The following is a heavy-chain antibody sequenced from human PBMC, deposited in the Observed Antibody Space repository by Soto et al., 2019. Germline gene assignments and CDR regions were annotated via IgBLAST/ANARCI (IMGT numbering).Heavy chain of an antibody. D-gene: IGHD4-17*01. CDR2: IIPIFGTA. CDR3: ARARRLDYGGNSDYYYGMDV. J-gene: IGHJ6*02. Sequence: ASVKVSCKASGGTFSSYAISWVRQAPGQGLEWMGGIIPIFGTANYAQKFQGRVTITADESTSTAYMELSSLRSEDTAVYYCARARRLDYGGNSDYYYGMDVWGQGTTVTVSS. V-gene: IGHV1-69*13. CDR1: GGTFSSYA.